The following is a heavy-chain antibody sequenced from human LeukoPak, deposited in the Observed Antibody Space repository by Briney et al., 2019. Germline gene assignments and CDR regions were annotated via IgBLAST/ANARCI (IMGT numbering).Heavy chain of an antibody. Sequence: SETLSLTCTVSGGSISSYYGSWIRQPPGKGLEWIGYIYYSGSTYYNPSLKSRVTISVDTSKNQFSLKLSSVTAADTAVYYCAREQVARPYYFDYWGQGTLVTVSS. J-gene: IGHJ4*02. CDR3: AREQVARPYYFDY. V-gene: IGHV4-59*12. CDR2: IYYSGST. CDR1: GGSISSYY. D-gene: IGHD5-12*01.